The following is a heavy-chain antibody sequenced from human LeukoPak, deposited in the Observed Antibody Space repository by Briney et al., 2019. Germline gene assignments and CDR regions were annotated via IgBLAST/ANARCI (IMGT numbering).Heavy chain of an antibody. CDR3: VRVSGFCTNGVCPSFDP. CDR2: ISYDGSNK. J-gene: IGHJ5*02. Sequence: GGSLRLSCAASGFTFSSYAMRWVRQAPGKGLEWVAVISYDGSNKYYADSVKGRFTISRDNSKNTLYLQMNSLRAEDTAVYYCVRVSGFCTNGVCPSFDPWGQGTLVTVSS. V-gene: IGHV3-30-3*01. D-gene: IGHD2-8*01. CDR1: GFTFSSYA.